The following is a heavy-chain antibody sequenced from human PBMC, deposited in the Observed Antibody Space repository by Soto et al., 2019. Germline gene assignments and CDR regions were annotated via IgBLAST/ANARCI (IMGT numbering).Heavy chain of an antibody. J-gene: IGHJ5*02. V-gene: IGHV4-34*01. CDR1: GGSFSGYY. D-gene: IGHD3-3*01. CDR2: INHSGST. Sequence: SETLSLTCAVYGGSFSGYYWSWIRQPPGKGLEWIGEINHSGSTNYNPSLKSRVTISVDTSKNQFSLKLSSVTAADTAVYYCARVQRFLGVVISRGLFDPWGQGTLVTVSS. CDR3: ARVQRFLGVVISRGLFDP.